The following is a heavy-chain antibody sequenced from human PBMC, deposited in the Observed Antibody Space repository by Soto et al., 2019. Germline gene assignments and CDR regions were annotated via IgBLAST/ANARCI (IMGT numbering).Heavy chain of an antibody. CDR2: IRNKDNNYAT. Sequence: GGSLRLSCAASGFTFSESAMHWVRQASGKGLEWVGRIRNKDNNYATAYTASVKGRFTISRDDSKNTVYLQMHSLRAEDTAIYYCAKHAASSWRYYFDYWGQGTLVTVSS. V-gene: IGHV3-73*01. CDR3: AKHAASSWRYYFDY. D-gene: IGHD6-13*01. J-gene: IGHJ4*02. CDR1: GFTFSESA.